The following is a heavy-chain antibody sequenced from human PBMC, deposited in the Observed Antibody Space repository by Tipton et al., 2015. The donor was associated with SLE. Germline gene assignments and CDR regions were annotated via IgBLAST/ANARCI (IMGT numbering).Heavy chain of an antibody. V-gene: IGHV4-38-2*01. CDR2: IYHSGST. J-gene: IGHJ4*02. Sequence: LRLSCAVSGYSISSGYYWGWIRQPPGKGLEWIGSIYHSGSTYYNPSLKSRVTISVDTSKNQFSPKLSSVTAADTAVYYCARHQGGFDYWGQGTLVTVSS. CDR3: ARHQGGFDY. CDR1: GYSISSGYY.